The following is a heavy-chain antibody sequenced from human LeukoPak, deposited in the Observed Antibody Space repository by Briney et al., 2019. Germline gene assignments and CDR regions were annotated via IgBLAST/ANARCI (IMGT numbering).Heavy chain of an antibody. V-gene: IGHV3-30*19. D-gene: IGHD7-27*01. J-gene: IGHJ4*02. CDR2: ISYAGSNK. Sequence: AGGSLRLSCAASGFTFSSYGMHWVRQAPGKGLEWVAVISYAGSNKYYADSVKGRFTISRDNSKNTLYLQMNSLRAEDTAVYYCAREYLGLDYWGQGTLVTVSS. CDR3: AREYLGLDY. CDR1: GFTFSSYG.